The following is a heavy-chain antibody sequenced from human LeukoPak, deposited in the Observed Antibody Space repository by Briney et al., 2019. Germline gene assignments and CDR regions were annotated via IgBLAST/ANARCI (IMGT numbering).Heavy chain of an antibody. CDR2: SWNDGST. CDR1: GLTFYDQA. Sequence: GGSLRLSCAASGLTFYDQAMHWVRQAPGAGLEWVSLSWNDGSTYYADSVRGRFTISRDISKNSLSLERSSLRTEYTALYHCASQTKYYSGSAGSYWGAFDLWGQGTMVTVSS. J-gene: IGHJ3*01. D-gene: IGHD3-10*01. V-gene: IGHV3-43*02. CDR3: ASQTKYYSGSAGSYWGAFDL.